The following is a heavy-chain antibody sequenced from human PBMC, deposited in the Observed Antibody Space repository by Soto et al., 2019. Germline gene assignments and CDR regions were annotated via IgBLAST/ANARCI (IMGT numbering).Heavy chain of an antibody. J-gene: IGHJ4*02. CDR2: ISYDGSNK. Sequence: GGSLRLSCAASGFTFSSYGMHWVRQAPGKGLEWVAVISYDGSNKYYADSVKGRFTISRDNAKNSLYLQMNSLRAEDTAVYYYARDREYQPLPDYWGQGTLVTVSS. CDR3: ARDREYQPLPDY. V-gene: IGHV3-30*03. D-gene: IGHD2-2*01. CDR1: GFTFSSYG.